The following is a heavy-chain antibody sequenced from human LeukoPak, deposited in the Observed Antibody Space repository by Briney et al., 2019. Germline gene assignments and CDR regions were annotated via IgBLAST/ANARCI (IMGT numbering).Heavy chain of an antibody. CDR3: ARRGQYCSSTSCTGYYYGMDV. CDR2: ISYDGSNK. D-gene: IGHD2-2*01. CDR1: GLTFISYA. J-gene: IGHJ6*02. Sequence: GRSLRLSCAASGLTFISYAMHWVRQAPGKGLEGVAVISYDGSNKYYADSVKGRFTISRDNSKNTLYLQMNSLRAEDTAVYYCARRGQYCSSTSCTGYYYGMDVWGQATTVTVSS. V-gene: IGHV3-30-3*01.